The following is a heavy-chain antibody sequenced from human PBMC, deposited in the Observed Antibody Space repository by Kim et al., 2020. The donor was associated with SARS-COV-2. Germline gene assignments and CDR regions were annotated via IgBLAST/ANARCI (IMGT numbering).Heavy chain of an antibody. CDR1: GGSFSGYY. D-gene: IGHD3-16*01. CDR2: INHSGST. J-gene: IGHJ4*02. V-gene: IGHV4-34*01. Sequence: SETLSLTCAVYGGSFSGYYWSWIRQPPGKGLEWIGEINHSGSTNYNPSLKSRVTISVDTSKNQFSLKLSSVTAADTAVYYCARGHWSVSQYYDYVWGSSYFDYWGQGTLVTVSS. CDR3: ARGHWSVSQYYDYVWGSSYFDY.